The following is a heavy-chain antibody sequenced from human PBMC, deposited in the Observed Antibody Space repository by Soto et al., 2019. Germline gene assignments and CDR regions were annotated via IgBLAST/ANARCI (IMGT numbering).Heavy chain of an antibody. Sequence: QVQLVESGGGVVQPGGSLTVSCAASGFTFNTYLMHWVRQAPGKGLEWVAVMSSDGINYYYADSVKGRFTISRDNSKNTLYLQMSSLRAEDSAVYYCARDRDCSGITCYNAFDIWGQGTMVTVSS. D-gene: IGHD2-2*02. CDR1: GFTFNTYL. CDR3: ARDRDCSGITCYNAFDI. CDR2: MSSDGINY. V-gene: IGHV3-30-3*01. J-gene: IGHJ3*02.